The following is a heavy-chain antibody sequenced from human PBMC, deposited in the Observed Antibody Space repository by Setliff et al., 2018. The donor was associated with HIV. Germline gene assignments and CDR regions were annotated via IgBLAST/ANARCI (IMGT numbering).Heavy chain of an antibody. D-gene: IGHD6-13*01. CDR3: ATDPGYSSTWYSESFQH. V-gene: IGHV1-24*01. J-gene: IGHJ1*01. CDR1: GYTISTYL. Sequence: ASVKVSCKASGYTISTYLIAWVRQAPGKGLEWMANFDPEDGETFYAQKFQGRLTMTEDTSTDTAYMELSSLRSDDTAMYYCATDPGYSSTWYSESFQHWGQGTVVTVSS. CDR2: FDPEDGET.